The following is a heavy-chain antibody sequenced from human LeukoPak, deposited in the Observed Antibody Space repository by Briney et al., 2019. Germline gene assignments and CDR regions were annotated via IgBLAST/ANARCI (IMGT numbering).Heavy chain of an antibody. D-gene: IGHD3-22*01. Sequence: SETLSLTCTVSGGSVSSSSYYWCWIRQPPGKGLEWIGSIYYSGGTYYNPSLKSRVTISVDTSKNQFSLKLSSVTAADTAVYYCARADYYDSSGYYFDYWGQGTLVTVSS. CDR1: GGSVSSSSYY. CDR2: IYYSGGT. CDR3: ARADYYDSSGYYFDY. J-gene: IGHJ4*02. V-gene: IGHV4-39*07.